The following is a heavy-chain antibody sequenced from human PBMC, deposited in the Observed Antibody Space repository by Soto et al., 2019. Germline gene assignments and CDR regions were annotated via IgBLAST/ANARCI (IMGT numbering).Heavy chain of an antibody. V-gene: IGHV5-51*01. J-gene: IGHJ6*02. CDR1: GYSFTSDW. D-gene: IGHD1-26*01. CDR3: ARLHSGSLINYSYYGMDV. Sequence: GESLKISCKGSGYSFTSDWIGWVRQMPGKGLEWMGIIYPGDSDTRYSPSFQGQVTISADKSISTAYLQWSSLKASDTAMYYCARLHSGSLINYSYYGMDVWGQGTTVTVSS. CDR2: IYPGDSDT.